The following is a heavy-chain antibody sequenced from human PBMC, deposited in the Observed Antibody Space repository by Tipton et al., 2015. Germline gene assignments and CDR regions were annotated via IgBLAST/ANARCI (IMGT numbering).Heavy chain of an antibody. CDR3: ARDLEHGMDV. CDR1: GGTFSGYH. D-gene: IGHD5-24*01. V-gene: IGHV4-34*01. CDR2: INHSGGT. J-gene: IGHJ6*02. Sequence: TLSLTCAVYGGTFSGYHWSWIRQPPGKGLEWIGEINHSGGTNYNSSLKSRVTISVDLSKNQFSLTLNSVTAADTAVYYCARDLEHGMDVWGQGTTVTVSS.